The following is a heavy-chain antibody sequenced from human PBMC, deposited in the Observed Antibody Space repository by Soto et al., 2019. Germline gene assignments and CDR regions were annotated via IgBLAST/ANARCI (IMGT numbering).Heavy chain of an antibody. D-gene: IGHD3-22*01. CDR3: ASIPEPRDSSGYNYYFDY. V-gene: IGHV1-69*06. Sequence: SVKVSCKASGGTFSSYAISWVRQAPGQGLEWMGGIIPIFGTANYAQKFQGRVTITADKSTSTAYMELSSLRSEDTAVYYCASIPEPRDSSGYNYYFDYWGQGTLVTVS. CDR1: GGTFSSYA. CDR2: IIPIFGTA. J-gene: IGHJ4*02.